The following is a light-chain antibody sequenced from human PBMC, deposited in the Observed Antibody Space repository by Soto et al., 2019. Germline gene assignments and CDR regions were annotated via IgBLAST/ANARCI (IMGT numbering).Light chain of an antibody. J-gene: IGLJ1*01. V-gene: IGLV2-14*01. CDR3: NSYTSKSTVV. CDR2: EVS. CDR1: SSDVGGYNY. Sequence: QSALTQPASASGSPGQSITISCTGTSSDVGGYNYVSWYQQHPGKAPKLIIYEVSNRPSGVSNRFSGSKSGNTASLTISGLQAEDEADYYCNSYTSKSTVVFGTGTKVTVL.